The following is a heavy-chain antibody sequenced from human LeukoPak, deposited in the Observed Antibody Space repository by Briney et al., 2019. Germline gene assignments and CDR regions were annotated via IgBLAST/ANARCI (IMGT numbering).Heavy chain of an antibody. Sequence: SDTLSLTCTVSGGSISSYYWSWIRQPPGKGLEWIGYIYYSGSTNYNPSLKSRVTISVDTSKNQFSLKLSSVTAADTAVYYCARGMGATPDYWGQGTLVTVSS. CDR2: IYYSGST. J-gene: IGHJ4*02. CDR3: ARGMGATPDY. V-gene: IGHV4-59*07. CDR1: GGSISSYY. D-gene: IGHD1-26*01.